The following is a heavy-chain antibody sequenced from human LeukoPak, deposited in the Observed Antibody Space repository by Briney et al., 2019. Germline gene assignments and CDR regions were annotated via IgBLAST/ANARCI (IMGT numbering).Heavy chain of an antibody. Sequence: PSETLSLTCAVYGGSFSGYYWSWIRQPPGKGLEWIGEINHSGSTNYNPSLKSRVTISVDTSKNQFSLKLSSTTAADTAVYYCARGYYSRYNWFDPWGQGTLVTVSS. J-gene: IGHJ5*02. D-gene: IGHD4-11*01. CDR1: GGSFSGYY. CDR3: ARGYYSRYNWFDP. V-gene: IGHV4-34*01. CDR2: INHSGST.